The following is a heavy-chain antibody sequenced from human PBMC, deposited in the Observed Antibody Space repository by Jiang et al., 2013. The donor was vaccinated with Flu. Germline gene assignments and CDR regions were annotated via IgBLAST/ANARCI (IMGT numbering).Heavy chain of an antibody. CDR1: GYSFTSFN. CDR2: MNPDTGKT. D-gene: IGHD4-17*01. CDR3: ARDNGAYARWVAH. J-gene: IGHJ4*02. V-gene: IGHV1-8*02. Sequence: GAEVKKPGASVKVSCKASGYSFTSFNINWVRQATGQGLEWMGWMNPDTGKTVYAERFQGRVTMTRDTSANTAYMEVSSLRSEDTAVYYCARDNGAYARWVAHWGQGTLVTVSS.